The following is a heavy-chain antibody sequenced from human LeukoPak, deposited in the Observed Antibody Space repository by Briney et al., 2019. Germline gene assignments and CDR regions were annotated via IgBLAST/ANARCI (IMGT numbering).Heavy chain of an antibody. CDR2: INHSGST. CDR1: GGSFSGYS. D-gene: IGHD3-22*01. J-gene: IGHJ3*02. CDR3: ARDPDSSGYYYLAAFDI. Sequence: SETLSLTCAVYGGSFSGYSWSWIRQPPGKGLEWIGEINHSGSTNYNPSLKSRVTISVDTSKNQFSLKLSSVTAADTAVYYCARDPDSSGYYYLAAFDIWGQGTMVTVSS. V-gene: IGHV4-34*01.